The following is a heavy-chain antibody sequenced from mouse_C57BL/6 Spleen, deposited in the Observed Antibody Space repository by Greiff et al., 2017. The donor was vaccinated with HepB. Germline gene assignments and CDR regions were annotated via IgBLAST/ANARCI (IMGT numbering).Heavy chain of an antibody. CDR1: GYTFTDYY. CDR2: INPYNGGT. CDR3: ARRRGDYDYWYFDV. Sequence: VQLQQSGPVLVKPGASVKMSCKASGYTFTDYYMNWVKQSHGKSLEWIGVINPYNGGTSYNQKFKGKATLTVDKSSSTAYMELNSLTSEDSAVYYCARRRGDYDYWYFDVWGTGTTVTVSS. J-gene: IGHJ1*03. D-gene: IGHD2-4*01. V-gene: IGHV1-19*01.